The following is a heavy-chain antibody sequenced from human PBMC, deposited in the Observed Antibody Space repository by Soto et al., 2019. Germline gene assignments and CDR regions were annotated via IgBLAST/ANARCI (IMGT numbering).Heavy chain of an antibody. D-gene: IGHD3-10*01. V-gene: IGHV1-18*01. Sequence: QVQLVQSGAEVKKPGASVKVSCKASGYSFTTYGISWVRQAPGQGLEWMGWISDYNGNTNYEKKFQGRVTMTTDTSPXTXXXEXKSLRSDDTAVYYCAREGYYSGSESYSPPRYYGMDVWGQGTTVTVS. CDR2: ISDYNGNT. CDR1: GYSFTTYG. CDR3: AREGYYSGSESYSPPRYYGMDV. J-gene: IGHJ6*02.